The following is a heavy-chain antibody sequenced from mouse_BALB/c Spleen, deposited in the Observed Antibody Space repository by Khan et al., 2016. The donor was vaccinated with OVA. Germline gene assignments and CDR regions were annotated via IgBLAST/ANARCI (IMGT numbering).Heavy chain of an antibody. CDR2: ISYSGST. Sequence: EVQLQESGPGLVKPSQSLSLTCTVTGYSITSGYGWNWIRQFPGNKLEWMGYISYSGSTNYNPSLKSRISLTRAPSKNQFFLQLNSVTTEETATYYCARTARIKYWGQGTTLTVSS. J-gene: IGHJ2*01. D-gene: IGHD1-2*01. CDR1: GYSITSGYG. V-gene: IGHV3-2*02. CDR3: ARTARIKY.